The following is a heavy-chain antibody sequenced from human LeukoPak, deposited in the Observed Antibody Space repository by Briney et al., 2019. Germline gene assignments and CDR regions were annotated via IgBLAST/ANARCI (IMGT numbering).Heavy chain of an antibody. V-gene: IGHV3-21*01. Sequence: GGSLRLSCAASGFTFSSYAMSWVRQAPGKGLEWVSSISSSSYIYYADSVKGRFTISRDNAKNSLSLQMNSLRVDDTAVYYCSVSGYDRGPLNYWGQGTLVTVSS. D-gene: IGHD5-12*01. CDR2: ISSSSYI. J-gene: IGHJ4*02. CDR1: GFTFSSYA. CDR3: SVSGYDRGPLNY.